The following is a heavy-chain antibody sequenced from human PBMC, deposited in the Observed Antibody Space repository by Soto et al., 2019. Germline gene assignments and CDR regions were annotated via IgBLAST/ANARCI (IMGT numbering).Heavy chain of an antibody. CDR3: AKDQLAVAGLNWFDH. CDR2: ISGSGGST. V-gene: IGHV3-23*01. Sequence: GGSLRLSCAASGFTFSNYAVTWVRHAPGKGLEWVSVISGSGGSTYYADSVKGRFTISRDNSKNTRYLQMNSLRSEDTAVYYCAKDQLAVAGLNWFDHWGQGTLVTVSS. D-gene: IGHD6-19*01. J-gene: IGHJ5*02. CDR1: GFTFSNYA.